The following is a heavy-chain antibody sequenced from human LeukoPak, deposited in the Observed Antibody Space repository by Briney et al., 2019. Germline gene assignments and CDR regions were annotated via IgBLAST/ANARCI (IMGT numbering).Heavy chain of an antibody. CDR3: AKDPDYGGKGDY. J-gene: IGHJ4*02. D-gene: IGHD4-23*01. CDR1: GFTFSSYG. V-gene: IGHV3-30*18. CDR2: ISYDGSNK. Sequence: GGSLRLSCAASGFTFSSYGMHWVRQAPGKGLEWVAVISYDGSNKYYADSVKGRFTISRDNSKNTLYLQMNSLRAEDTAVYYCAKDPDYGGKGDYWGQGTLVTVSS.